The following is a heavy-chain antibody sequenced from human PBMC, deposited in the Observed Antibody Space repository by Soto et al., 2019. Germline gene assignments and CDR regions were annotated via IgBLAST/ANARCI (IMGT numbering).Heavy chain of an antibody. Sequence: EVQILESGGGLVQPGGSLRLSCAASGFTFSNYAMSWVRQAPGKGLEWVSAISGSGGSTYYADSVKGRFTISRDNSKNTLYLQMNSLRAEDTAVYYCAKPIAARYYYGMDVWGQGTTVTVSS. CDR1: GFTFSNYA. D-gene: IGHD6-6*01. J-gene: IGHJ6*02. CDR2: ISGSGGST. V-gene: IGHV3-23*01. CDR3: AKPIAARYYYGMDV.